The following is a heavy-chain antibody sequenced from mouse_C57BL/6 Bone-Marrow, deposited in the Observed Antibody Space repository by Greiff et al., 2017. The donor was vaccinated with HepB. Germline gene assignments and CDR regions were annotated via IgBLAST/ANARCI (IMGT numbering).Heavy chain of an antibody. J-gene: IGHJ2*01. V-gene: IGHV5-16*01. D-gene: IGHD1-1*01. CDR2: INYDGSST. CDR3: ARGDYGSSYPYFDY. Sequence: DVHLVESEGGLVQPGSSMKLSCTASGFTFSDYYMAWVRQVPEKGLEWVANINYDGSSTYYLDSLKSRFIISRDNAKNILYLQMSSLKSEDTATYYCARGDYGSSYPYFDYWGQGTTFTVSS. CDR1: GFTFSDYY.